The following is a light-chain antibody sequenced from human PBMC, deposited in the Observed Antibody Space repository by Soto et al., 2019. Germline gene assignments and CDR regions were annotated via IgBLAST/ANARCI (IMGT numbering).Light chain of an antibody. CDR1: QTISSW. Sequence: DIQMTQSPSTLSASLRDRVTITFRASQTISSWLAWFQQRPGRAPKLLIYDVSTLGSGVPSRFSGSGSGTDFTLTISSLQPDDSATYYCQQYNTFWTFGQGTKVDI. CDR3: QQYNTFWT. V-gene: IGKV1-5*01. CDR2: DVS. J-gene: IGKJ1*01.